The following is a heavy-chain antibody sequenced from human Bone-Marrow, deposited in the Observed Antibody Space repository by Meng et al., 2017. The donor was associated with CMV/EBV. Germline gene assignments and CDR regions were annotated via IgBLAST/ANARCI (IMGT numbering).Heavy chain of an antibody. CDR3: ASTLPWWELLPAYYYYGMDV. Sequence: SETLSLTCTVSGDSINNYYWSWIRQPPGKGLEWIGYMYYTGSSNYNPSLKSRVTISVDASKKQVSLKLNSVTAADTAVYYCASTLPWWELLPAYYYYGMDVWGQGTTVTVSS. D-gene: IGHD1-26*01. CDR2: MYYTGSS. J-gene: IGHJ6*02. V-gene: IGHV4-59*01. CDR1: GDSINNYY.